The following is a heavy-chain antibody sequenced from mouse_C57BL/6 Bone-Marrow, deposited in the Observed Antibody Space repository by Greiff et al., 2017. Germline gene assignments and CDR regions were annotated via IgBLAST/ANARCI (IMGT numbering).Heavy chain of an antibody. CDR1: GYTFTDYY. CDR3: ASMVKTVPYAMDY. Sequence: VQLQQSGPELVKPGASVKISCKASGYTFTDYYINWVKQRPGQGLEWIGWIFPGSGSTYYNEKFKGKATLTVDKSSSTAYMLLSSLTSEDSAVYFCASMVKTVPYAMDYWGQGTSVTVSS. D-gene: IGHD2-2*01. J-gene: IGHJ4*01. V-gene: IGHV1-75*01. CDR2: IFPGSGST.